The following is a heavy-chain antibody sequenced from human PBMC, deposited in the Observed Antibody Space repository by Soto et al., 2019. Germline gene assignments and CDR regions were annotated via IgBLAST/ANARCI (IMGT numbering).Heavy chain of an antibody. D-gene: IGHD3-10*01. Sequence: EVQLVKSGGGLVQPGGSLRLSCAASGFTFSSFWMNWVRQAPGKGLEWVANIRQDGSEKYYVDSVKGRFTISRDNGENSLYLQLNSLTSEDTAVYYCARERTTMVRALDVWGQGTTVTVSS. CDR2: IRQDGSEK. CDR1: GFTFSSFW. V-gene: IGHV3-7*01. CDR3: ARERTTMVRALDV. J-gene: IGHJ6*02.